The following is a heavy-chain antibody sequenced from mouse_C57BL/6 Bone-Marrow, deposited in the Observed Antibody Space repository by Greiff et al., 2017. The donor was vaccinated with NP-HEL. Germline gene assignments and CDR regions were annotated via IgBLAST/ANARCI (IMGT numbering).Heavy chain of an antibody. CDR2: ISYSGST. V-gene: IGHV3-8*01. CDR1: GYSITSDY. D-gene: IGHD1-1*01. J-gene: IGHJ1*03. CDR3: ARESYYYGSSHWYFDV. Sequence: VQLQQSGPGLAKPSQTLSLTCSVTGYSITSDYWNWIRKFPGNKLEYMGYISYSGSTYYNPSLKSRISITRDTSKNQYYLQLNSVTTEDTATYYCARESYYYGSSHWYFDVWGTGTTVTVSS.